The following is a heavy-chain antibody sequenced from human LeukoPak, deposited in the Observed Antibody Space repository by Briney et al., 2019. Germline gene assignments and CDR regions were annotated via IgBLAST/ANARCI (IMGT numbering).Heavy chain of an antibody. Sequence: SQTLSLTCTVSGGSISSCGFYWIWMPPHPGMGLEGIGYIYYSGNTYYNPSLKRRVTISVDTYKNQFSLKLSSVTAADAAVYFCASSPECGGNWYSPPYFDYWGQGTLVTVSS. CDR3: ASSPECGGNWYSPPYFDY. V-gene: IGHV4-31*03. CDR1: GGSISSCGFY. J-gene: IGHJ4*02. D-gene: IGHD2-21*02. CDR2: IYYSGNT.